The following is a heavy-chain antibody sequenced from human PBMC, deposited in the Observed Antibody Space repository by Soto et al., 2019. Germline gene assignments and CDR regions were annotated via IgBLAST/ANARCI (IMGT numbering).Heavy chain of an antibody. D-gene: IGHD6-13*01. CDR2: ISGSGGST. J-gene: IGHJ4*02. CDR3: AMVGGIATAGAFNY. Sequence: EVQLLESGGGLVQPGGSLRLSCAASGFTFSSYAMSWVRQAPGKGLEWVSAISGSGGSTYYADSVKGRFTISRDSSKNTLDLQMNSLRAEDTAVYYCAMVGGIATAGAFNYWGQGTLVTVSS. V-gene: IGHV3-23*01. CDR1: GFTFSSYA.